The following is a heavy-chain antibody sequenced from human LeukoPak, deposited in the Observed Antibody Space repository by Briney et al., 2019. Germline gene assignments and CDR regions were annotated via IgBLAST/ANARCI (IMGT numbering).Heavy chain of an antibody. J-gene: IGHJ5*02. V-gene: IGHV4-34*01. CDR2: INHSGST. Sequence: PSETLSLTCAVYGGSFSGYYWTWIRQPPGKGLEWIGEINHSGSTNYNPSLKSRVTISVDTSKNQFSLKLSSVTAADTAVYYCARHRVAGVVGATRGWFDPWGQGALVTVSS. CDR3: ARHRVAGVVGATRGWFDP. D-gene: IGHD1-26*01. CDR1: GGSFSGYY.